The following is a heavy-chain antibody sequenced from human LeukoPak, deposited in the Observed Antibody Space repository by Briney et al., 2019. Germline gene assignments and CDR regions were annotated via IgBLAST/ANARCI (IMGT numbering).Heavy chain of an antibody. Sequence: ASETLSLTCAVSGGSLSSSNWWSWVRQPPGKGLEWIGEIYHSGSTNYNPSLKSRVTISVDKSKNQFSLKLSSVTAADTAVYYCASEGYYDSSGYYSVSYWGQGTLVTVSS. CDR2: IYHSGST. J-gene: IGHJ4*02. V-gene: IGHV4-4*02. CDR1: GGSLSSSNW. CDR3: ASEGYYDSSGYYSVSY. D-gene: IGHD3-22*01.